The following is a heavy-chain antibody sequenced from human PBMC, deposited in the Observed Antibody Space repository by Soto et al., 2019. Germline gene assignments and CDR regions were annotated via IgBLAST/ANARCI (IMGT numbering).Heavy chain of an antibody. Sequence: EVQVVESGGGLVKPGGSLRLSCAASGFTFSSYTMNWVRQAPGRGLEWVSSISGTSSYIYYADSVKGRFTISRDNAKNSLFMQMNSLRADDTDVYYCARNAYCGGDCYYYGMDVWGQGTSVTVAS. J-gene: IGHJ6*02. CDR2: ISGTSSYI. CDR1: GFTFSSYT. V-gene: IGHV3-21*01. CDR3: ARNAYCGGDCYYYGMDV. D-gene: IGHD2-21*01.